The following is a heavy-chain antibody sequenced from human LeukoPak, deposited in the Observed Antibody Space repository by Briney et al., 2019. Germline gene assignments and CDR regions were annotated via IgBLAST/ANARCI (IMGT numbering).Heavy chain of an antibody. CDR3: AKMKGHPLPKYYMDV. D-gene: IGHD1-26*01. V-gene: IGHV3-23*01. CDR2: ISGSGDNT. Sequence: GGSLRLSCAASGFTFSGFAMSWVRRTPGKGLEWVSGISGSGDNTLYADSVKGRFTISRDNTKNTLYLEMNGLRAEDTAIYYCAKMKGHPLPKYYMDVWGQGTTVTVSS. J-gene: IGHJ6*01. CDR1: GFTFSGFA.